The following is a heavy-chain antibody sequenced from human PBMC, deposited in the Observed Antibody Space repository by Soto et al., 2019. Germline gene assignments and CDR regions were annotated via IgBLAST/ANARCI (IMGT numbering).Heavy chain of an antibody. Sequence: QVQLVQSGAEVKKPGSSVKVSCKASGGTFSSYTISWVRQAPGQGLEWMGRIIPILGIANYAQKFQGRVTITADKSTSTAYMELSSLGSEDTAVYYCARDKDYGDYSYFDLWGRGTLVTVSS. J-gene: IGHJ2*01. V-gene: IGHV1-69*08. CDR1: GGTFSSYT. D-gene: IGHD4-17*01. CDR2: IIPILGIA. CDR3: ARDKDYGDYSYFDL.